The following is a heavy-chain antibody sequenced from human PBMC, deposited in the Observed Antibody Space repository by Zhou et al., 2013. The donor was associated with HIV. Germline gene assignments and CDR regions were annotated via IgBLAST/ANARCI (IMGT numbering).Heavy chain of an antibody. CDR1: GGTFSSYA. J-gene: IGHJ2*01. CDR2: IIPIFGTA. Sequence: QVQLVQSGAEVKKPGSSVKVSCKASGGTFSSYAISWVRQAPGQGLEWMGGIIPIFGTANYAQKFQGRVTITTDESTSTAYMELSSLRSEDTAVYYCAREGGGYISGWSWYFDLWGRGTLVTVSS. V-gene: IGHV1-69*05. D-gene: IGHD6-19*01. CDR3: AREGGGYISGWSWYFDL.